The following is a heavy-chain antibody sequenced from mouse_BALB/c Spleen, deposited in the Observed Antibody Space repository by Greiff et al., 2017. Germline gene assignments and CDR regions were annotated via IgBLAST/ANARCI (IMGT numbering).Heavy chain of an antibody. J-gene: IGHJ2*01. D-gene: IGHD4-1*01. Sequence: EVKVVESGGGLVQPGGSRKLSCAASGFTFSDYGMAWVRQAPGKGPEWVAFISNLAYSIYYADTVTGRFTISRENAKNTLYLEMSSLRSEDTAMYYCARGTGTHFDYWGQGTTLTVSS. CDR1: GFTFSDYG. CDR2: ISNLAYSI. V-gene: IGHV5-15*02. CDR3: ARGTGTHFDY.